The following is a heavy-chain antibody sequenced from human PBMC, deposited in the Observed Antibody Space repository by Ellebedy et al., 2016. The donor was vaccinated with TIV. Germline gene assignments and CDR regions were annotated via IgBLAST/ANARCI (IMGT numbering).Heavy chain of an antibody. D-gene: IGHD3-10*01. J-gene: IGHJ4*02. V-gene: IGHV3-48*01. CDR3: ARDIIPDY. Sequence: GESLKISXAASGFPFSIYSMNWVRQAPGKGLEWVSYISHDNPTIYYADSVKGRFTISRDNVKNSLYLQMDSLRADDSAVYYCARDIIPDYWGQGTLVTVSS. CDR2: ISHDNPTI. CDR1: GFPFSIYS.